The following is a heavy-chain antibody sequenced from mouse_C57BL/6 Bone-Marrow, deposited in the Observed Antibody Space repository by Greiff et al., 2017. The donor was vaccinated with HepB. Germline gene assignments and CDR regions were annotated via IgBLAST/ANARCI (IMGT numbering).Heavy chain of an antibody. Sequence: EVQLQQSGPELVKPGASVKIPCKASGYTFTDYNMDWVKQSHGKSLEWIGDINPNNGGTIYNQKFKGKATLTVDKSSSTAYMELRSLTSEDTAVYYCARRRAYYSNFPLAMDYWGQGTSVTVSS. CDR3: ARRRAYYSNFPLAMDY. V-gene: IGHV1-18*01. D-gene: IGHD2-5*01. J-gene: IGHJ4*01. CDR2: INPNNGGT. CDR1: GYTFTDYN.